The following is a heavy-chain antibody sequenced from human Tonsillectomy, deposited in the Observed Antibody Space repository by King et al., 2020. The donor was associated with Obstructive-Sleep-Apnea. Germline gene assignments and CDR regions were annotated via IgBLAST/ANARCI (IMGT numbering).Heavy chain of an antibody. J-gene: IGHJ4*02. D-gene: IGHD6-19*01. V-gene: IGHV1-18*04. CDR1: GYTFTSYG. Sequence: QLVQSGAEVRKPGASVKVSCKPSGYTFTSYGFSWVRQAPGQGLEWMVWISTYTSDTNYAQKLQGRVTMTTDTSTSTAYMELRSLRSDDTAVYYCARDVSLVGSGRKIDYWGQGTLVTVSS. CDR2: ISTYTSDT. CDR3: ARDVSLVGSGRKIDY.